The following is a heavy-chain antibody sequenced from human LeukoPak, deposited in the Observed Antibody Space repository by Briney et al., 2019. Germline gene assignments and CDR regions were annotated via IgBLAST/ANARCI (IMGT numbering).Heavy chain of an antibody. Sequence: SETLSLTCTVSGGSISSYYWSWIRQPPGKGLEWIGYIYYSGSTNYNPSLKSRVTISVDTSKNQFSLKLSSVTAADTAVYYCARGDYEGIYYWGQGTLVTVSS. CDR2: IYYSGST. D-gene: IGHD4-17*01. V-gene: IGHV4-59*01. CDR3: ARGDYEGIYY. J-gene: IGHJ4*02. CDR1: GGSISSYY.